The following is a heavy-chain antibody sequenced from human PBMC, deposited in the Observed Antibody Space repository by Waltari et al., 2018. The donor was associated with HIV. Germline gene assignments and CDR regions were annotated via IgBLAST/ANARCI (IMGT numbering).Heavy chain of an antibody. CDR3: TTVGGGTRDY. D-gene: IGHD3-16*01. CDR2: IKSNTDGGTT. CDR1: GVPSSDAW. J-gene: IGHJ4*02. Sequence: EGLLLESGGGLGKPGGSLRLSCAATGVPSSDAWMSWVGKAPGKGLEWVGRIKSNTDGGTTDYAAPVKGRFTISRDDSITTLYREMNSLKTEDTAVYYCTTVGGGTRDYWGQGTLITVSS. V-gene: IGHV3-15*01.